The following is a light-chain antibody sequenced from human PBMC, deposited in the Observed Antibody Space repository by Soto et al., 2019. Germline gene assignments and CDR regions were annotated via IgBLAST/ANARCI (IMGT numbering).Light chain of an antibody. V-gene: IGKV3-15*01. CDR1: QSVSST. CDR3: QQRSNWPLLT. J-gene: IGKJ4*01. Sequence: EVVMTQSPATLSVSPGERATLSCKASQSVSSTLAWYQQNPGQAPRLLIYGASTRAAGIPARFSGSGSGTEFTLTISSLQSEDFAVYYCQQRSNWPLLTFGGGTKVEIK. CDR2: GAS.